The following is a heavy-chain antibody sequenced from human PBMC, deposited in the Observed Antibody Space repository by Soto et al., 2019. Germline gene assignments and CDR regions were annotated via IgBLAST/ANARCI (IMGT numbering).Heavy chain of an antibody. Sequence: XGSLRLSCAASGVTFSTYTIHWVRQAPGKGLEWVALISYDGSNNYYADSVKGRFTISRDNSKNTLYLQMTSLRAGDTAVYFCARGSQYYYDGSGPLDCWGQGTMVTVSS. J-gene: IGHJ4*02. D-gene: IGHD3-22*01. CDR1: GVTFSTYT. V-gene: IGHV3-30-3*01. CDR2: ISYDGSNN. CDR3: ARGSQYYYDGSGPLDC.